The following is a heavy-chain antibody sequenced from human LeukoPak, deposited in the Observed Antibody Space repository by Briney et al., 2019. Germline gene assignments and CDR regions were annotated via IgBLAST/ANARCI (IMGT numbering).Heavy chain of an antibody. CDR3: ARDRDGNDY. V-gene: IGHV3-33*08. J-gene: IGHJ4*02. CDR2: IWYDGSNQ. D-gene: IGHD3-10*01. Sequence: PGGSLRLSCAASGFTFSSYAMHWVRQAPGKGLEWVAFIWYDGSNQHYADSVKGRFTISRDNSKNTMYLQMNSLRAEDTAVYYCARDRDGNDYWGQGTLVTVSS. CDR1: GFTFSSYA.